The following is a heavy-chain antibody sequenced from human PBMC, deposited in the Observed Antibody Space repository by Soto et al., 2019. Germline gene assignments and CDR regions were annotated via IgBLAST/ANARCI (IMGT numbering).Heavy chain of an antibody. V-gene: IGHV1-3*01. J-gene: IGHJ4*02. D-gene: IGHD6-25*01. Sequence: QVQLVQSGAEVKKPGASVTVSCKTSGYTFTTYAIHWVRQAPVQRLEWMGWINAGNGNTKYSQNFQGRVTITRDTSASTAYMELSSLSSEDTAVYYCARGYGDYWGQGSLVTVSS. CDR3: ARGYGDY. CDR2: INAGNGNT. CDR1: GYTFTTYA.